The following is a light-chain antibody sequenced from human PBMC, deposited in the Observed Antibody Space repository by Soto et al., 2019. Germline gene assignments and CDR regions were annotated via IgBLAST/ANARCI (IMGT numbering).Light chain of an antibody. V-gene: IGKV1-12*01. Sequence: DIQMPQSPSSVSASVGDRVTMTCRASQGINSWLAWYQQKPGKAPKXLVYAASNLQSGVPSRFSGSGSGTDFTLTISSLQPEDVATYYCQQANSFPWTFGQGTKVDI. CDR2: AAS. CDR1: QGINSW. CDR3: QQANSFPWT. J-gene: IGKJ1*01.